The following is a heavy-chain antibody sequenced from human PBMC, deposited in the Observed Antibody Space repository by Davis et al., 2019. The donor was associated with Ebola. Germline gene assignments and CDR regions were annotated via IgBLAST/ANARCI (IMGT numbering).Heavy chain of an antibody. CDR3: ARCEENPDTTMVSCFDY. CDR1: GYTFTSYA. D-gene: IGHD5-18*01. J-gene: IGHJ4*02. V-gene: IGHV7-4-1*02. CDR2: INTNTGNP. Sequence: ASVKVSCKASGYTFTSYAMNWVRQAPGQGLEWMGWINTNTGNPTYAQGFTGRFVFSLDNSVSTAYLQISSLEAEDTAVYYCARCEENPDTTMVSCFDYWGQGTLVTVSS.